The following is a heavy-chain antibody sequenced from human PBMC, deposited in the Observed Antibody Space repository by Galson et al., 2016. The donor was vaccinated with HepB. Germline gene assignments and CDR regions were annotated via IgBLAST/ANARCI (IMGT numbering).Heavy chain of an antibody. CDR2: ISYDGSNK. CDR3: AKDSLVYAIDHYYGMDV. J-gene: IGHJ6*02. Sequence: SLRLSCAASGFTFTRYGMHWVRQAPGKGLEWVAVISYDGSNKYYADSVKGRFTISRDNSKNTLDLQMNSLRAEDTAAYYCAKDSLVYAIDHYYGMDVWGQGTTVTVSS. D-gene: IGHD2-8*01. CDR1: GFTFTRYG. V-gene: IGHV3-30*18.